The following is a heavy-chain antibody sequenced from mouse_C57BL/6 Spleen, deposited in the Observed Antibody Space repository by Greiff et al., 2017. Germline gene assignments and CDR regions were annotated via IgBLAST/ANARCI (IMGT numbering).Heavy chain of an antibody. CDR1: GYTFTDYY. J-gene: IGHJ4*01. CDR2: INPYNGGT. Sequence: VQLKESGPVLVKPGASVKMSCKASGYTFTDYYMNWVKQSHGKSLEWIGVINPYNGGTSYNQKFKGKATLTIDKSSSTAYMELNSLTSEDSAVYYCASDNFYAMDYWGQGTSVTVSS. CDR3: ASDNFYAMDY. D-gene: IGHD1-3*01. V-gene: IGHV1-19*01.